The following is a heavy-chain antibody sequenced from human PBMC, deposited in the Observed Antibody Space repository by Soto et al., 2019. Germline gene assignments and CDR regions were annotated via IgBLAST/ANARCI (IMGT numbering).Heavy chain of an antibody. V-gene: IGHV1-69*13. CDR2: IIPIFGTA. CDR1: GGTFGSYA. D-gene: IGHD6-25*01. J-gene: IGHJ5*02. CDR3: ARVIAAGGPNWFDP. Sequence: ASVKVSCKASGGTFGSYAISWVRQAPGQGLEWMGGIIPIFGTANYAQKFQGRVTITANESTSTAFMELSSLRSEDTAVYYCARVIAAGGPNWFDPWGLGTLVTVSS.